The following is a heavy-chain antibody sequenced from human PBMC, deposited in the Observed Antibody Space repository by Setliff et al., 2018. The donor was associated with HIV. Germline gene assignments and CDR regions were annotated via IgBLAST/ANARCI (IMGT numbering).Heavy chain of an antibody. Sequence: ASVKVSCKASGYTFTNYYMHWVRQAPGQGLEWMGWINPNSGGTNYAQKFQGRVTMTRDTSISTAYMELSRLRSDDTAVYYCARTLPQYTNLFDYWGQGTLVTVTS. D-gene: IGHD5-18*01. J-gene: IGHJ4*02. CDR1: GYTFTNYY. CDR3: ARTLPQYTNLFDY. CDR2: INPNSGGT. V-gene: IGHV1-2*02.